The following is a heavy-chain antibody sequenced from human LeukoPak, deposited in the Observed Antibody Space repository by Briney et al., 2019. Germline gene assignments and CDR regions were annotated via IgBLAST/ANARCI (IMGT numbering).Heavy chain of an antibody. D-gene: IGHD2-2*02. Sequence: GGSLRLSCAASGFTVSRYWVSWVRQAPGKGLEWVANIKQDGNEKYYVDSVKGRFAISRDNAKNSLYLQMNSLRAEDTAVYYCASQHCSSTTCYTDAFDIWGQGTMVTVSS. CDR1: GFTVSRYW. J-gene: IGHJ3*02. V-gene: IGHV3-7*01. CDR2: IKQDGNEK. CDR3: ASQHCSSTTCYTDAFDI.